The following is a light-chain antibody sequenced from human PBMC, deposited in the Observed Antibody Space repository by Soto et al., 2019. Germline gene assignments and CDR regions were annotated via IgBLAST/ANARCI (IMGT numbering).Light chain of an antibody. CDR3: CSYAGSYSYV. CDR1: SSDVGGYNY. CDR2: DVT. Sequence: LTQPRSVSGSPGQSVAISCTGTSSDVGGYNYVSWYQQHPGKAPKLMIYDVTKRPSGVPDRFSASKSGNTASLTISGLQADDEADYYCCSYAGSYSYVFGTGTKVTVL. V-gene: IGLV2-11*01. J-gene: IGLJ1*01.